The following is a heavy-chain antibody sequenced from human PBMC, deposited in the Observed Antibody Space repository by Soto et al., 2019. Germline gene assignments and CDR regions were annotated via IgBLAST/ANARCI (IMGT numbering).Heavy chain of an antibody. CDR3: AREDDFWSGYLNWFDP. CDR2: IYYSGST. D-gene: IGHD3-3*01. CDR1: GGSLSSSSYY. Sequence: PSETLSLTCTVSGGSLSSSSYYWGWIRQPPGKGLEWIGSIYYSGSTYYNPSLKSRVTISVDTSKNQFSLKLSSVTAADTAVYYCAREDDFWSGYLNWFDPWGQGTLVTVSS. J-gene: IGHJ5*02. V-gene: IGHV4-39*02.